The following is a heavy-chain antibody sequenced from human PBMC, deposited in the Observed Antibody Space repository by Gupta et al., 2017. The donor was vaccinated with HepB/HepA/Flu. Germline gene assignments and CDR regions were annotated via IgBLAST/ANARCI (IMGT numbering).Heavy chain of an antibody. Sequence: DVQLVESGGALVKPGGSLRLSCAASGFTFSTYAMNWVRQAPGKGLEWISSISDSHDFIYYADSVEGRFTISRDNTKNSLFLQMNNLRAEDTAVYFCARDPGNPTHLDYWGQGTLVTVSS. V-gene: IGHV3-21*01. CDR2: ISDSHDFI. CDR1: GFTFSTYA. D-gene: IGHD1-26*01. CDR3: ARDPGNPTHLDY. J-gene: IGHJ4*02.